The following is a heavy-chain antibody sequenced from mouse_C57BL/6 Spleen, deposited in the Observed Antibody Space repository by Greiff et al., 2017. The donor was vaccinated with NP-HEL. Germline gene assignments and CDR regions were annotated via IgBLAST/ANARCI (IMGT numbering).Heavy chain of an antibody. Sequence: VQLQESGAELVKPGASVKISCKASGYAFSSYWMNWVKQRPGKGLEWIGQIYPGDGDTNYNGKFKGKATLTADKSSSTAYMQLSSLTSEDSAVYFCARGGGYLPFDYWGQGTTLTVSS. D-gene: IGHD2-3*01. V-gene: IGHV1-80*01. CDR3: ARGGGYLPFDY. CDR2: IYPGDGDT. J-gene: IGHJ2*01. CDR1: GYAFSSYW.